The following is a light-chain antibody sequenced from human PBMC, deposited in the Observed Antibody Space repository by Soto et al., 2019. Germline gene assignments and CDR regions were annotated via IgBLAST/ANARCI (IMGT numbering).Light chain of an antibody. J-gene: IGLJ1*01. V-gene: IGLV2-23*02. Sequence: QSALTQPASVSGSPGQSITISCTGTSSDVGSYNFVSWYQQYPGKAPKLMIYEVSKRPSGVSNRFSGSKSGNTASLTISGLQAEDEADYYCSSYASCSTRNYVFGTGTKLTVL. CDR3: SSYASCSTRNYV. CDR2: EVS. CDR1: SSDVGSYNF.